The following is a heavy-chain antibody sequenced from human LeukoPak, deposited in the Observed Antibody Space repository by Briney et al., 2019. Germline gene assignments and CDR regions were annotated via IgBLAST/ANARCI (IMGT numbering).Heavy chain of an antibody. J-gene: IGHJ4*02. D-gene: IGHD6-13*01. CDR1: GFTFSSYA. Sequence: PGGSLRLSCAASGFTFSSYAMHWVRQAPGKGLEWVAVISYDGSNKYYADSVKGRFTISRDNSKNTLYLQMNSLRAEDTAVYYCARSAGSSWPPNFDYWGQGTLVTVSS. V-gene: IGHV3-30*04. CDR2: ISYDGSNK. CDR3: ARSAGSSWPPNFDY.